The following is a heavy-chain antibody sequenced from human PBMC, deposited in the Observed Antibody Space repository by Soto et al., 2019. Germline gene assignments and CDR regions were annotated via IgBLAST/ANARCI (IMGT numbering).Heavy chain of an antibody. Sequence: QLQLQESGPGLVKPSETLSLTCTVSGGSISSSSYYWGWIRQPPGKGLEWIGSIYYSGSTYYNPSLKSRVTISVDTSKNQFSLKLSSVTAADTAVYYCARSSGSYKAAFDYWGQGTLVTVSS. CDR2: IYYSGST. J-gene: IGHJ4*02. CDR1: GGSISSSSYY. CDR3: ARSSGSYKAAFDY. D-gene: IGHD1-26*01. V-gene: IGHV4-39*01.